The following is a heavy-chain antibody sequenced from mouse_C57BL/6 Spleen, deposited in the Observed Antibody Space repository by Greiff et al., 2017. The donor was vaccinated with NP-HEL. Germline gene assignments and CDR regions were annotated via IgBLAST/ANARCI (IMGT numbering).Heavy chain of an antibody. V-gene: IGHV3-6*01. J-gene: IGHJ2*01. D-gene: IGHD1-1*01. Sequence: EVQLQQSGPGLVKPSQSLSLTCSVTGYSITSGYYWNWIRQFPGNKLEWMGYISYDGSNNYNPSLNNRISITRDTSKNKFFLKLNSVTTEDTATYYCALIYYSGRWDYWGQGTTLTVSS. CDR3: ALIYYSGRWDY. CDR1: GYSITSGYY. CDR2: ISYDGSN.